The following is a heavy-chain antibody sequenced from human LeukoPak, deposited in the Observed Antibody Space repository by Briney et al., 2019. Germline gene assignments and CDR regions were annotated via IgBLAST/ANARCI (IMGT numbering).Heavy chain of an antibody. Sequence: ASVKVSCKPSLYTFTGYYMHWVRQAPGQGLDWMGRINPNSGGTNYAQKFQGRVTMTRDTSINTAYMDLSRLRSDDTAVYYCARGRNSVYYFNVVAPSYFDYWGQGTLVTVSS. V-gene: IGHV1-2*06. CDR3: ARGRNSVYYFNVVAPSYFDY. D-gene: IGHD3-22*01. CDR2: INPNSGGT. CDR1: LYTFTGYY. J-gene: IGHJ4*02.